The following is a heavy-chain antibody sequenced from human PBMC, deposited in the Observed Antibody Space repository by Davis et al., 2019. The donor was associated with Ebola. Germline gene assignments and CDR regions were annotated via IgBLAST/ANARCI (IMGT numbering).Heavy chain of an antibody. J-gene: IGHJ3*02. Sequence: PSETLSLTCTVSGDSISSHYWSWIRQPPGKGLEWIGYIFSSGSTNYNPSLKSRLTISVDTSKNQFSLKLSSVTAADTALYFCARALLAVSIEDACDIWGQGTMVIVSS. V-gene: IGHV4-59*08. CDR1: GDSISSHY. CDR2: IFSSGST. CDR3: ARALLAVSIEDACDI. D-gene: IGHD2-8*02.